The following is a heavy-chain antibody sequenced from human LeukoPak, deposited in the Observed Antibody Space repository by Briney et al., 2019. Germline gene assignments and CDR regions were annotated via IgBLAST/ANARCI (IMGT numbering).Heavy chain of an antibody. D-gene: IGHD2-15*01. J-gene: IGHJ6*02. Sequence: SETLSLTCTVSGGSISSYYWSWIRQPAGKGLEWIGRIYTSGSTNYNPSLKSRVTMSVDTSKNQFSLKLSSVTAADTAVYYCAKDCSGGSCTYYYYGMDVWGQGTTVTVSS. CDR2: IYTSGST. V-gene: IGHV4-4*07. CDR1: GGSISSYY. CDR3: AKDCSGGSCTYYYYGMDV.